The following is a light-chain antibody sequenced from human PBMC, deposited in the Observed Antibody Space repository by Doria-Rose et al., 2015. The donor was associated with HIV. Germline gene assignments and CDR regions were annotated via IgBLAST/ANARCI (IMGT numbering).Light chain of an antibody. V-gene: IGKV4-1*01. J-gene: IGKJ3*01. CDR3: QQYYDTPS. CDR1: QSLLYTSKNY. CDR2: WAS. Sequence: EIVSTQSPESLGMSLGERATLNCKSNQSLLYTSKNYLAWYQQKPGQPPKLLIYWASTRQSGVPARCSGSGSGTDFTLTISSLEAEDVAVYYCQQYYDTPSFGPGTTVDIK.